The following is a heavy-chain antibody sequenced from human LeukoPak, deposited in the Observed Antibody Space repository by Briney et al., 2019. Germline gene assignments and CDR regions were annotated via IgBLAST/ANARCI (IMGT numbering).Heavy chain of an antibody. J-gene: IGHJ3*02. CDR3: ARSFYYGSGTYPPAAFDI. V-gene: IGHV4-59*08. CDR2: IYYSGST. CDR1: GGSISDYY. Sequence: SETLSLTCTVSGGSISDYYWSWIRQSPGKGLEYIGYIYYSGSTNYNPSLKSRVTIPVDTSKNQFSLKLTSVTAADTAVYYCARSFYYGSGTYPPAAFDIWGQGTVVTVSS. D-gene: IGHD3-10*01.